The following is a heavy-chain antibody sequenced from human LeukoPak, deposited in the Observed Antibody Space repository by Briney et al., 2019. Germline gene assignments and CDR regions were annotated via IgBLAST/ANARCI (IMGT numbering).Heavy chain of an antibody. J-gene: IGHJ4*02. CDR3: ARKSRITMIVVVINYFDY. V-gene: IGHV3-23*01. D-gene: IGHD3-22*01. Sequence: GGSLRLSCAASGFTFSSYAMSWVRQAPGKGLKWVPAISGSGGSTYYADSVKGRFTISRDNSKNTLYLQMNSLRAEDTAVYYCARKSRITMIVVVINYFDYWGQGTLVTVSS. CDR1: GFTFSSYA. CDR2: ISGSGGST.